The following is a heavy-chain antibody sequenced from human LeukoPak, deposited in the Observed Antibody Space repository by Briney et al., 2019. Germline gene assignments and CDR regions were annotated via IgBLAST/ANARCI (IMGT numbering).Heavy chain of an antibody. CDR3: ARDLTYYGSGSYFFDY. CDR1: GYTLNSYF. Sequence: ASVKVSCKASGYTLNSYFMHWVRQAPGQGLDWMGIINPSGGSTSYAQKFQGRVTMTRDTSISTAYMELSRLRSDDTAVYYCARDLTYYGSGSYFFDYWGQGTLVTVSS. V-gene: IGHV1-46*02. CDR2: INPSGGST. D-gene: IGHD3-10*01. J-gene: IGHJ4*02.